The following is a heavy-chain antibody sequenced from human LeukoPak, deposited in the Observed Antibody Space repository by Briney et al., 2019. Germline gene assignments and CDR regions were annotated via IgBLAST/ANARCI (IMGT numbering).Heavy chain of an antibody. D-gene: IGHD4-17*01. CDR2: ISAYNGNT. CDR3: ARVEAPFYGDYGALYHYYGMDV. Sequence: GASVKVSCKASGYTFTSYGISWVRQAPGQGLEWMGWISAYNGNTNYAQRLQGRVTMTTDTSTSTAYMELRSLRSDDTAVYYCARVEAPFYGDYGALYHYYGMDVWGQGTTVTVSS. CDR1: GYTFTSYG. J-gene: IGHJ6*02. V-gene: IGHV1-18*01.